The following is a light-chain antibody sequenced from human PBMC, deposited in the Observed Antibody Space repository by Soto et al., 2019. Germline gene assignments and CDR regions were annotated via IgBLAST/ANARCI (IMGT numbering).Light chain of an antibody. V-gene: IGKV1-5*01. CDR3: QHYNSYSEA. Sequence: DINVTQSPSTLSASVGDTVTVTCRASQSVSGWLAWYQQKPGEAPKLLIYDASALPRGVPARFSGSGSGTKFTLTIASLQPDDFATYYCQHYNSYSEAFGQGTKVDIK. CDR1: QSVSGW. J-gene: IGKJ1*01. CDR2: DAS.